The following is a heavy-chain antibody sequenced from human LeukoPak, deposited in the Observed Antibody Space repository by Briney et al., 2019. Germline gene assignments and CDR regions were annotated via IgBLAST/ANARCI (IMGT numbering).Heavy chain of an antibody. CDR3: ASDFWSGYDYFDY. J-gene: IGHJ4*02. V-gene: IGHV3-74*01. D-gene: IGHD3-3*01. CDR2: INSDGSST. Sequence: GGSLRLSCVASGFTFSSYWMHWVRQTPGKGLVWVSGINSDGSSTSYADSVKGRFTISRDNAKNTLYLQMNSLRAEDTAVYYCASDFWSGYDYFDYWGQGTLVTVSS. CDR1: GFTFSSYW.